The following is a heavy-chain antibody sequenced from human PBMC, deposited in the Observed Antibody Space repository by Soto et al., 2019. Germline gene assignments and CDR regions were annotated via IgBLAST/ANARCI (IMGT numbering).Heavy chain of an antibody. CDR3: ARFAIAVAGHRWFDP. J-gene: IGHJ5*02. CDR1: GGSISSGDYY. D-gene: IGHD6-19*01. V-gene: IGHV4-39*01. CDR2: IYYSGAT. Sequence: LQLQESGPGLVKPSETLSLTCTVSGGSISSGDYYWAWVRQPPGKGLEWIGSIYYSGATYYDPSLKSRLTISVDTSRDQFSLELRSVSAADTAVYYCARFAIAVAGHRWFDPWGQGVLVTVSS.